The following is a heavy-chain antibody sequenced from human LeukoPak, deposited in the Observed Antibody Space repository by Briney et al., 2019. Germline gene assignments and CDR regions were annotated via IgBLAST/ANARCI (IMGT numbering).Heavy chain of an antibody. CDR3: ARLAIFHWFDP. D-gene: IGHD2-21*01. J-gene: IGHJ5*02. CDR1: GGSFSGYY. V-gene: IGHV4-34*01. CDR2: INHSGST. Sequence: SETLSLTCAVYGGSFSGYYWSWIRQPPGKGLEWIGEINHSGSTNYNPSLKSRVTISVDTSKNQFSLKLSSVTAADTAVYYCARLAIFHWFDPWGQGTLVTVSS.